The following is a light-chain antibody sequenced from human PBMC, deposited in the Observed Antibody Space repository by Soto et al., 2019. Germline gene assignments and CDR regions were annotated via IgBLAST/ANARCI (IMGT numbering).Light chain of an antibody. CDR1: SSDVGGYNY. CDR2: EVS. CDR3: SSYTADMTYV. Sequence: QSALTQPASVSGSPGQSITISCTGTSSDVGGYNYVSWYQQHPGKAPKLMIYEVSNRPSGVSNRFSGSKSGNTASLTISGLQGDDEADYYCSSYTADMTYVFGTGTKLTVL. V-gene: IGLV2-14*01. J-gene: IGLJ1*01.